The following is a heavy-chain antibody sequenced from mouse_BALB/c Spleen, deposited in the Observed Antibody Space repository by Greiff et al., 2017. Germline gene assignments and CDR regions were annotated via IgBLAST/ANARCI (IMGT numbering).Heavy chain of an antibody. D-gene: IGHD1-1*01. CDR3: TRSTTVVDPFAY. CDR1: GYTFTSYW. CDR2: IYPSDSYT. J-gene: IGHJ3*01. V-gene: IGHV1-69*02. Sequence: QVQLQQPGAELVRPGASVKLSCKASGYTFTSYWINWVKQRPGQGLEWIGNIYPSDSYTNYNQKFKDKATLTVDKSSSTAYMQLSSPTSEDSAVYYCTRSTTVVDPFAYWGQGALVTVSA.